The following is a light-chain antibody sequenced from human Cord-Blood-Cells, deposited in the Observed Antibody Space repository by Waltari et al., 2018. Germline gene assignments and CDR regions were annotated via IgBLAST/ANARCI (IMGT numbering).Light chain of an antibody. CDR2: DAS. V-gene: IGKV1-13*02. CDR3: QQFNSYPLT. J-gene: IGKJ4*01. Sequence: AIQLTKSPSSLPASVGDSVTITCRASQGISSALAWYQQKPGKAPKLLIYDASRLESGVPSRFSGSGSGTDFTLTISSLQPEDFATYYCQQFNSYPLTFGGGTKVEIK. CDR1: QGISSA.